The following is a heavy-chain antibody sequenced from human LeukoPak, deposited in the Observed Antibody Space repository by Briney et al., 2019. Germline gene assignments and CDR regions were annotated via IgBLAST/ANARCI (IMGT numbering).Heavy chain of an antibody. D-gene: IGHD3-22*01. J-gene: IGHJ4*02. CDR2: IIPIFGTA. CDR3: ARGQYYYDSSGYHFDY. CDR1: RYTFSNYD. V-gene: IGHV1-69*13. Sequence: SVKVSCKASRYTFSNYDINWVRQAPGQGLEWMGGIIPIFGTANYAQKFQGRVTITADESTSTAYMELSSLRSEDTAVYYCARGQYYYDSSGYHFDYWGQGTLVTVSS.